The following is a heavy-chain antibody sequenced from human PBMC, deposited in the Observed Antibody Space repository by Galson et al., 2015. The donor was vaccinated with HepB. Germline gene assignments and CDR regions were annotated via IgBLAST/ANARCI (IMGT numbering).Heavy chain of an antibody. CDR1: GFRFSSFD. J-gene: IGHJ4*02. V-gene: IGHV3-30-3*01. Sequence: SLRLSCAASGFRFSSFDMHWVRQTPGKGLEWVAVISGGGGITIYAESVKGRFTISRDNPKNTLSLQMDSLRSDDTAVYFCARDLVSDIPDHFYYWGQGTLVTVSS. CDR2: ISGGGGIT. D-gene: IGHD1-14*01. CDR3: ARDLVSDIPDHFYY.